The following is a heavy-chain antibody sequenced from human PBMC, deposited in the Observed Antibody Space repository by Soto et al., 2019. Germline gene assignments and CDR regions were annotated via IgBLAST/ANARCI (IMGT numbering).Heavy chain of an antibody. V-gene: IGHV3-23*01. CDR3: VRGVRLHFDL. CDR1: GFTFSTYA. CDR2: ISGSGNKT. Sequence: EVQLLESGGGLVQPGGSLRLSCGVSGFTFSTYAMSWVRQAPGKGLEWVSAISGSGNKTFYADSVKGRFTISRDNSKNTLHLHMSSLRVEDTAVYYCVRGVRLHFDLWGQGTLDTVSS. J-gene: IGHJ4*02.